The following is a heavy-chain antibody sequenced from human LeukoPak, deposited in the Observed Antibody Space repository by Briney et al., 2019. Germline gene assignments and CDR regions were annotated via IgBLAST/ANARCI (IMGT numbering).Heavy chain of an antibody. Sequence: GGSLRLSCAASGFTVSSNYMSWVRQAPGKGLEWVSVIYSGGSTYYADSVKGRFTISRDNSKNTLYLQMNSLRAEDTAVYYCARVELIAIWFDPWGQGTLVTVSS. CDR3: ARVELIAIWFDP. V-gene: IGHV3-66*01. CDR1: GFTVSSNY. CDR2: IYSGGST. J-gene: IGHJ5*02. D-gene: IGHD1-7*01.